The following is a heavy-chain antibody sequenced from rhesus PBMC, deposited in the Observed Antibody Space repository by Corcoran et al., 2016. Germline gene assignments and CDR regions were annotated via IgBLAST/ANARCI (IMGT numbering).Heavy chain of an antibody. CDR2: IYGNRSST. Sequence: QVQLQQWGEGPAKPSETLSLTCAVYGGSISGYYYWSWIRQPPGKGLEWIGYIYGNRSSTNFNPYLNNRVTISNATSKNRFSLKLSSVTAAAASVYYCAREAYDSGADYWGQGVLVTVSS. D-gene: IGHD3-28*01. V-gene: IGHV4-73*01. CDR3: AREAYDSGADY. J-gene: IGHJ4*01. CDR1: GGSISGYYY.